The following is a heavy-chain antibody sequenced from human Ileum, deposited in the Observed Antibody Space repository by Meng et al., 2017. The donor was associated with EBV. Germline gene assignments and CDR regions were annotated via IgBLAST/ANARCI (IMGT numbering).Heavy chain of an antibody. CDR1: GFTFRSYY. CDR3: TRGINNDF. V-gene: IGHV3-11*06. D-gene: IGHD2-21*01. CDR2: ISGSSTYL. J-gene: IGHJ4*02. Sequence: VKLVGSGGGLVEPGGSLGLSCIGSGFTFRSYYMSWIRQAPGMRLEWVSSISGSSTYLYYAESLKGRFTISRDNAKNSLYLQMTSLRAEDTAVYYCTRGINNDFWGQGTLVTVSS.